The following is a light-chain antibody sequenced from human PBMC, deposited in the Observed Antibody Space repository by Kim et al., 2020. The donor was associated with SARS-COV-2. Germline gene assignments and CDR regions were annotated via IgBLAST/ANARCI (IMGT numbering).Light chain of an antibody. J-gene: IGLJ2*01. V-gene: IGLV2-14*03. Sequence: GHSITISFTGTSSLVGDYNYVSWYQQHPDKAPKLIIYDVSDRPSGVSTHFSGSKSGNTASLTISGLQAADEADYYCTSYTGADTVVFGGGTQLTVL. CDR3: TSYTGADTVV. CDR2: DVS. CDR1: SSLVGDYNY.